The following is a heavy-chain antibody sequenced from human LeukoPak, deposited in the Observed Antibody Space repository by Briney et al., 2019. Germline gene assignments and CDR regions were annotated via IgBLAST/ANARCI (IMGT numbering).Heavy chain of an antibody. CDR1: GFTFSSYA. J-gene: IGHJ4*02. Sequence: GGSLRLSCAASGFTFSSYAMHWVRQAPGKGLEWVAVIWYDGSNKYYADSVKGRFTISRDNSKNTLYLQMNSLRAEDTAVYYCARDQKPGIAAARRRIFGGLDYWGQGTLVTVSS. D-gene: IGHD6-13*01. CDR2: IWYDGSNK. CDR3: ARDQKPGIAAARRRIFGGLDY. V-gene: IGHV3-33*08.